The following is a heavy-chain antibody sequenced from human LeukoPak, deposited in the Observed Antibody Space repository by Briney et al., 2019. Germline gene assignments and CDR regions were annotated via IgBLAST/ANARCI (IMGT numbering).Heavy chain of an antibody. CDR3: ARVPSGLLCPDY. CDR2: INHSGGT. Sequence: SETLSLTCAVYGGSFSGYYWSWIRQPPGKGLEWIGEINHSGGTNYNPSLKSRVTISVDTSKNQFSLKLSSVTAADTAVYYCARVPSGLLCPDYWGQGTLVTVSS. CDR1: GGSFSGYY. D-gene: IGHD2-2*01. J-gene: IGHJ4*02. V-gene: IGHV4-34*01.